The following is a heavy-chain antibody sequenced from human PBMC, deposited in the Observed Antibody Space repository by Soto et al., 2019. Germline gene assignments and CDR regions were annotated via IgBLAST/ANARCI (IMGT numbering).Heavy chain of an antibody. J-gene: IGHJ6*02. CDR1: GYTFTSYD. V-gene: IGHV1-8*01. CDR2: MNPNSGNT. D-gene: IGHD3-22*01. Sequence: ASVKVSCKASGYTFTSYDINWVRQATGQGLEWMGWMNPNSGNTGYAQKFQGRVTMTRNTSISTAYMELSSLRSEDTAAYYCASRSSYYHDSSGYYYYYYGMDVWGQGTTVTVSS. CDR3: ASRSSYYHDSSGYYYYYYGMDV.